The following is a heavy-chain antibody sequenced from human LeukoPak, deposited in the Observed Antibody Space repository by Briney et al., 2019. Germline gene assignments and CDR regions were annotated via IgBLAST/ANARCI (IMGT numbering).Heavy chain of an antibody. V-gene: IGHV3-7*01. CDR2: IKQDGSEK. J-gene: IGHJ4*02. D-gene: IGHD2-2*01. CDR1: GFTFSSYW. Sequence: GGSLRLSCAASGFTFSSYWMSWVRQAPGKGLEWVANIKQDGSEKYYVDSVKGRFTISRDNAKNSLYLQMNSLRAEDTAVYYCAGAWYWVVPAGVFDYWGQGTLVTVSS. CDR3: AGAWYWVVPAGVFDY.